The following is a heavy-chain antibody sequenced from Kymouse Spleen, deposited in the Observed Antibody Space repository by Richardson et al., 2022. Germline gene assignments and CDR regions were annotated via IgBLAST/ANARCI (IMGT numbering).Heavy chain of an antibody. Sequence: QVQLQQWGAGLLKPSETLSLTCAVYGGSFSGYYWSWIRQPPGKGLEWIGEINHSGSTNYNPSLKSRVTISVDTSKNQFSLKLSSVTAADTAVYYCARGKGSGRRWFDPWGQGTLVTVSS. CDR2: INHSGST. CDR3: ARGKGSGRRWFDP. V-gene: IGHV4-34*01. CDR1: GGSFSGYY. D-gene: IGHD3-10*01. J-gene: IGHJ5*02.